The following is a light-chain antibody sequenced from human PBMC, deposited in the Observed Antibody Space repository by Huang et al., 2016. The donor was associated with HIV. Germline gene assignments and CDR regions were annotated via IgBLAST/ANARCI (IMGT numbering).Light chain of an antibody. Sequence: IVLTQSPATLSLSPGEKATLTCGASQSVRNNYLAWYQQKPGLAPSLLIYDAHVRATGNPYRFSGSGSGTDFTLTISRLEPEDFAMYYCQQYSTSSYTFGQGTKVDI. CDR3: QQYSTSSYT. CDR1: QSVRNNY. V-gene: IGKV3D-20*01. J-gene: IGKJ2*01. CDR2: DAH.